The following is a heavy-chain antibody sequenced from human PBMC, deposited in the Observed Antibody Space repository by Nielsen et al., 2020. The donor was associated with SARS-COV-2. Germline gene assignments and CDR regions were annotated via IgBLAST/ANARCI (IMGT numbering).Heavy chain of an antibody. D-gene: IGHD6-13*01. CDR2: INTNTGNP. Sequence: ASVKVSCKASGYTFTNYAMNWVRQAPGQGLEWMGWINTNTGNPTYAQGFTGRFVFSLDTSVSTAYLQISSLKTEDTAVFYCARSLTSNSWFKEGLCEYWGQGTLVTVSS. CDR1: GYTFTNYA. V-gene: IGHV7-4-1*02. CDR3: ARSLTSNSWFKEGLCEY. J-gene: IGHJ4*02.